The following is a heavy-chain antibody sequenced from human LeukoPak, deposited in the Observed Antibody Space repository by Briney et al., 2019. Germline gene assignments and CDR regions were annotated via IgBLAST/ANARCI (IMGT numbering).Heavy chain of an antibody. CDR1: GGSISSGGYS. CDR2: IYHSGST. D-gene: IGHD1-7*01. J-gene: IGHJ4*02. Sequence: SETLSLTCAVSGGSISSGGYSWSWIRQPPGTGLEWIGYIYHSGSTYYNPSLKSRVTISVDRSKNQFSLKLSSVTAADTAVYYCAREGKGTYYFDYWGQGTLVTVSS. V-gene: IGHV4-30-2*01. CDR3: AREGKGTYYFDY.